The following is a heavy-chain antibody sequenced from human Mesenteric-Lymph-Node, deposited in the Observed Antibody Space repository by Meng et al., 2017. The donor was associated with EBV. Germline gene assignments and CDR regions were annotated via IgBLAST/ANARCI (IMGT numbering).Heavy chain of an antibody. J-gene: IGHJ4*02. CDR3: SRDSIYNGQDS. CDR1: GYTFISYD. D-gene: IGHD5-24*01. V-gene: IGHV1-8*01. CDR2: LNPNSGAT. Sequence: QVHLVRVGAWGKKPGASGKVSCKASGYTFISYDINWVRQATGQGLEWMGWLNPNSGATGSTQKFQGRVTMTRNTSISTAYMELNSLTSEDTAVYYCSRDSIYNGQDSWGQGTLVTVSS.